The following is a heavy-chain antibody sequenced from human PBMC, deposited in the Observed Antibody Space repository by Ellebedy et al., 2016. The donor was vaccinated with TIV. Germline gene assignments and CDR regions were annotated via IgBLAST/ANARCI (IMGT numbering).Heavy chain of an antibody. CDR3: AKDPKNWNHPY. V-gene: IGHV3-23*01. CDR2: IRGSGDST. D-gene: IGHD1-1*01. CDR1: GFTFSSYA. J-gene: IGHJ4*02. Sequence: GESLKISCVASGFTFSSYAMSWVRQAPGKGLEWVSGIRGSGDSTYYADSVKGRFSISRDNSKNTLFLQMNSLRAEDTAVYYCAKDPKNWNHPYWGQGTLVTVSS.